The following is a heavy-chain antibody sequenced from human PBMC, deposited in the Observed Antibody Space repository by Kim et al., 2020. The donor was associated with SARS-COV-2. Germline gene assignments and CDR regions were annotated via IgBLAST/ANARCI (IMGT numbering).Heavy chain of an antibody. CDR1: GFTFSNFG. CDR3: ARDSYGFDL. J-gene: IGHJ2*01. CDR2: ISYDGNDK. V-gene: IGHV3-33*05. D-gene: IGHD3-16*01. Sequence: GGSLRLSCAASGFTFSNFGMHWVRQAPGKGLEWVTVISYDGNDKYYADSVKGRFTISRDNSENTLYLQMNSLGADDTALYYCARDSYGFDLWGRGTLVTV.